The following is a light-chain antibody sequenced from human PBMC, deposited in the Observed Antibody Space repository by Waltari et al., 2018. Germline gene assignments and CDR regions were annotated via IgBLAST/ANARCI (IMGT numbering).Light chain of an antibody. V-gene: IGKV3-15*01. J-gene: IGKJ4*01. CDR2: SAS. CDR1: QSISSN. Sequence: EIVMTQSPATLSVSPGERATLTCRASQSISSNLAWYQQKPGQAPRLLIYSASARATGVPARFSGSVSGTEFTLTISSLQSEDFAVYYCQQYNNWPLTFGGGTKVEIK. CDR3: QQYNNWPLT.